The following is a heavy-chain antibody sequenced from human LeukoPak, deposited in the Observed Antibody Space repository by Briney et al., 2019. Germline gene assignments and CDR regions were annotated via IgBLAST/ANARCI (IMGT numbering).Heavy chain of an antibody. J-gene: IGHJ4*02. CDR2: VDPEDGET. D-gene: IGHD3-3*01. Sequence: ASVKVSCKVSGYTYTDYYMHWVQQAPGKGLEWMGLVDPEDGETIYAEKFQGRVTITADTSTDTAYMELSSLRSEDTAVYYCARATSGEWFESKDVFDYWGQGTLVTVSS. CDR3: ARATSGEWFESKDVFDY. CDR1: GYTYTDYY. V-gene: IGHV1-69-2*01.